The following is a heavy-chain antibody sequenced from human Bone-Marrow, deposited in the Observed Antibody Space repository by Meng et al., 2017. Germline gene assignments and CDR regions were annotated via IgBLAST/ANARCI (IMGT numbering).Heavy chain of an antibody. CDR2: ISSSGSTI. J-gene: IGHJ6*02. Sequence: GESLKISCAASGFTFSDYYMSWIRQAPGKGLEWVSYISSSGSTIYYADSVKGRFTISRDNAKNSLYPQMNSLRAEDTAVYYCARDYGDYFYYYYGMDVWGQGTTVTVSS. CDR1: GFTFSDYY. D-gene: IGHD4-17*01. CDR3: ARDYGDYFYYYYGMDV. V-gene: IGHV3-11*04.